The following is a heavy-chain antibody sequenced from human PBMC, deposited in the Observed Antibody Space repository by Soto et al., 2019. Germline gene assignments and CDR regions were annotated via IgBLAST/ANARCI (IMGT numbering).Heavy chain of an antibody. CDR3: ARGLPLVATTGYFDY. D-gene: IGHD5-12*01. J-gene: IGHJ4*02. V-gene: IGHV3-33*01. Sequence: QVQLVESGGGVVQPGRSLRLSCAASGFTFSSYGMHWVRQAPGKGLEWVAVIWYDGSNKYYADSVKGRFTISRDNSKNTLYLQMNSLRAEDTAVYYCARGLPLVATTGYFDYWGQGTLVTVSS. CDR2: IWYDGSNK. CDR1: GFTFSSYG.